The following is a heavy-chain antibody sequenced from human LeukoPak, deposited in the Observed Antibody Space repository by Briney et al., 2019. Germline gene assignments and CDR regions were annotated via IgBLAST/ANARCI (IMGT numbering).Heavy chain of an antibody. CDR1: GYSFTSYW. Sequence: GESLKISCKGSGYSFTSYWIGWVRQMPGKGLEWMGIIYPGDSDTRYSPSFQGQVTITADKSISTAYLQWSSLKASDTAMYYCARLAYDSSGYYYLDYWGQGTLVTVSS. D-gene: IGHD3-22*01. CDR3: ARLAYDSSGYYYLDY. CDR2: IYPGDSDT. V-gene: IGHV5-51*01. J-gene: IGHJ4*02.